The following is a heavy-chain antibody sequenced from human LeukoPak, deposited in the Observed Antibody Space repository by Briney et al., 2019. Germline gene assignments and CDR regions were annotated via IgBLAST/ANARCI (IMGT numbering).Heavy chain of an antibody. CDR3: AKDRGLLRTLGAFDI. V-gene: IGHV3-30*02. Sequence: GGSLRLSCAASGFTFSSYGMHWVRQAPGKGLEWVAFIRYDGSNKYYADSVKGRFTISRDNSKNTLYLQMNSLRAEGTAVYYCAKDRGLLRTLGAFDIWGQGTMVTVSS. CDR1: GFTFSSYG. D-gene: IGHD2-15*01. J-gene: IGHJ3*02. CDR2: IRYDGSNK.